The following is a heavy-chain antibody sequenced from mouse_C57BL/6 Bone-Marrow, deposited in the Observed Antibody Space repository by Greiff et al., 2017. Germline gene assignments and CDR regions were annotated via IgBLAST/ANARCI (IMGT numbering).Heavy chain of an antibody. CDR1: GFNIKDDY. J-gene: IGHJ2*01. V-gene: IGHV14-4*01. Sequence: EVQGVESGAELVRPGASVKLSCTASGFNIKDDYMHWVKQRPEQGLEWIGWIDPENGDTEYASKFQGKATITADTSSNTAYLQLSSLTSEDTAVYCGTVTAFITTEVGGYWGQGTTLTVSS. CDR2: IDPENGDT. CDR3: TVTAFITTEVGGY. D-gene: IGHD1-1*01.